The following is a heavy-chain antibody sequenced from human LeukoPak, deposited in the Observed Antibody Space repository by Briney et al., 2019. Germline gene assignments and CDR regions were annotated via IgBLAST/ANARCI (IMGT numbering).Heavy chain of an antibody. J-gene: IGHJ4*02. CDR3: ARDYSGYDHPADY. CDR2: IWYDGSNK. D-gene: IGHD5-12*01. Sequence: PGGSLRLSCAASGFTFSSYGMHWVRQAPGKGLEWVAVIWYDGSNKYYADSVKGRFTISGDNSKNTLYLQMNSLRAEDTAVYYYARDYSGYDHPADYWGQGTLVTVSS. CDR1: GFTFSSYG. V-gene: IGHV3-33*01.